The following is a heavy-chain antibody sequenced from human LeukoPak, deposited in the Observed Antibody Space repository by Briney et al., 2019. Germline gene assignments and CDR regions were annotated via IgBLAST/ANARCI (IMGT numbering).Heavy chain of an antibody. CDR1: GESFSGYY. Sequence: PSETLSLTCAVHGESFSGYYWNWIRQPPGKGLEWIGEINHSGSTNYNPSLKSRVTISLDTSKNQFSLKLSSVTAADTAVYYCAGVVLYSDSWYDYWGQGTLVTVSS. CDR3: AGVVLYSDSWYDY. D-gene: IGHD6-13*01. V-gene: IGHV4-34*01. J-gene: IGHJ4*02. CDR2: INHSGST.